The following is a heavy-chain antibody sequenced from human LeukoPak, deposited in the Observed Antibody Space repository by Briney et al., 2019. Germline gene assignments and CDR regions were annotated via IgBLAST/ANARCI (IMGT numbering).Heavy chain of an antibody. V-gene: IGHV3-53*01. CDR3: AKEDDLELRWFDY. CDR1: GFTVSSNY. D-gene: IGHD1-7*01. Sequence: GGSLRLSCAASGFTVSSNYMSWVRQAPGKGLEWVSVIYSGGSTYYADSVKGRFTISRDNSKNTLYLQMNSLRAEDTAVYYCAKEDDLELRWFDYWGQGTLVTVSS. J-gene: IGHJ4*02. CDR2: IYSGGST.